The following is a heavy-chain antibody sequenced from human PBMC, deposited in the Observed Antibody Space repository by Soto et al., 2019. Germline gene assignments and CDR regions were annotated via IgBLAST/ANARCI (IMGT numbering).Heavy chain of an antibody. D-gene: IGHD6-19*01. V-gene: IGHV4-59*01. Sequence: QVQLEEPGTELVKPSETLSLNCTVSGGPISSYYLSCVRQSPGKGLEWIGYIYYSGSTNYNPYLKSRVTISVYTFNNQFSLELSSVTAADTAGYYCARGSRGWPPRLDYWGKGTLVTVSS. CDR3: ARGSRGWPPRLDY. J-gene: IGHJ4*02. CDR2: IYYSGST. CDR1: GGPISSYY.